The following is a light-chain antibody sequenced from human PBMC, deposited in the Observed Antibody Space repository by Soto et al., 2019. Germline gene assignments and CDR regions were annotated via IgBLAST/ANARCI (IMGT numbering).Light chain of an antibody. CDR1: NSNVGIKT. CDR2: NDH. J-gene: IGLJ3*02. Sequence: VLPEPPSGSGTPGQRLTISCSGSNSNVGIKTVCWFQHLPGTAPKLLIYNDHQRPSGVPDRFSGSKSGTSASLAISGLQSEDEADYSCAVWAVSLTAWVFGGGTKVTVL. V-gene: IGLV1-44*01. CDR3: AVWAVSLTAWV.